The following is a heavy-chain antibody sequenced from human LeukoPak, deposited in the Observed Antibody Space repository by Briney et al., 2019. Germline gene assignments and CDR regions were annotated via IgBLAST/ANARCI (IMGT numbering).Heavy chain of an antibody. J-gene: IGHJ2*01. V-gene: IGHV4-59*01. CDR3: AREANSPTARYWYFDL. CDR2: VYYSGST. D-gene: IGHD2-21*01. CDR1: GGSFSSYY. Sequence: SETLSLTCAVSGGSFSSYYWSWMRQPPGKGLEWIGYVYYSGSTNYNPALKSRVTVSLDTSENQFSLKLSSVTAADTAVYYCAREANSPTARYWYFDLWGRGTQVTVSS.